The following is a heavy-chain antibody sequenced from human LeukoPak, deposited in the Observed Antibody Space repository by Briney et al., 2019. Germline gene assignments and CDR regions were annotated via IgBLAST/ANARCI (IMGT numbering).Heavy chain of an antibody. Sequence: RPSETLSLTCTVSGGSISTYYWSWIRQPPGKGLEWIGYIYYTGSTNYNPSLKSRVTMSVDTSKIQFSLKLSSVTAAVTAVYYCARRVARTGIYAFDIWGQGTMVTVSS. CDR3: ARRVARTGIYAFDI. CDR2: IYYTGST. V-gene: IGHV4-59*01. J-gene: IGHJ3*02. CDR1: GGSISTYY. D-gene: IGHD1-1*01.